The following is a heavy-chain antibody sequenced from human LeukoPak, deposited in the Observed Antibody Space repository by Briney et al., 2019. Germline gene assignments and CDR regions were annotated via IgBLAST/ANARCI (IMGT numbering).Heavy chain of an antibody. Sequence: SETLSLTCTVSGGSISSGDYYWSWIRQPPGKGLEWIGYIYYSGSTYYKPSLKSRVTISVDTSKNQFSLKLSSVTAADTAVYYCARDSGYSYGYDYWGQGTLVTVSS. CDR3: ARDSGYSYGYDY. V-gene: IGHV4-30-4*01. CDR2: IYYSGST. J-gene: IGHJ4*02. D-gene: IGHD5-18*01. CDR1: GGSISSGDYY.